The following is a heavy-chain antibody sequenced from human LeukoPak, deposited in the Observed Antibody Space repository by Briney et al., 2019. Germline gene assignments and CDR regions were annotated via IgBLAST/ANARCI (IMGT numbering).Heavy chain of an antibody. CDR2: INAGNGDT. D-gene: IGHD2-21*01. CDR3: AIGVEIWAFDI. J-gene: IGHJ3*02. V-gene: IGHV1-3*01. CDR1: GYTFTTYP. Sequence: ASVKVSCKASGYTFTTYPLHWVRQAPGQGLEWLGRINAGNGDTKYSQKLQGRVTITRDTSASIAYMELSSLKPEDTAVYYCAIGVEIWAFDIWGQGTMVTVFS.